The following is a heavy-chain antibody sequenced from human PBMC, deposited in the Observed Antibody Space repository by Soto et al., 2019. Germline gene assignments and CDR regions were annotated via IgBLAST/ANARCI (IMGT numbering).Heavy chain of an antibody. Sequence: PGGSLRLSCAASGFTFSTYWMHWVRQVPGKGLMWVSRINSDGSSTTYADSAKGRFTISRDNAKNTLYLQMNSLRVEDTAVYFCARATGSNSHFDYWGQGPLVTVSS. D-gene: IGHD4-4*01. V-gene: IGHV3-74*01. J-gene: IGHJ4*02. CDR2: INSDGSST. CDR3: ARATGSNSHFDY. CDR1: GFTFSTYW.